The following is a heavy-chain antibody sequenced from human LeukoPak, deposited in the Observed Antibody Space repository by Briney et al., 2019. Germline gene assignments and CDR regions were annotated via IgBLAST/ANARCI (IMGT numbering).Heavy chain of an antibody. V-gene: IGHV1-69*13. CDR2: IIPSFGTA. Sequence: SVKVSCKAFGGTFSSYAISWVRQAPGQGLEWMGGIIPSFGTANYAQKVQGRVTITADESTSTAYMELSSLRSEDTAVYYCARRGYCSGGSCTNYYYYYMDVWGKGTTVTVSS. CDR1: GGTFSSYA. D-gene: IGHD2-15*01. CDR3: ARRGYCSGGSCTNYYYYYMDV. J-gene: IGHJ6*03.